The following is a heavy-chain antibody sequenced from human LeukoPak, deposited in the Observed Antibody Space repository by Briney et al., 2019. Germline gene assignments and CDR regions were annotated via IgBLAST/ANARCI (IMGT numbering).Heavy chain of an antibody. J-gene: IGHJ4*02. D-gene: IGHD6-19*01. CDR3: ARGNIAVPGTPYYFEY. V-gene: IGHV1-8*02. Sequence: ASVKVSCKASGYTFTNYDIYWVRQATGQGLEWMGWMNPNSGNTGYAQKFQGRVTMTRDTSISTAYMEVSSLRSEDTAVYYCARGNIAVPGTPYYFEYWGQGTLVTVSS. CDR1: GYTFTNYD. CDR2: MNPNSGNT.